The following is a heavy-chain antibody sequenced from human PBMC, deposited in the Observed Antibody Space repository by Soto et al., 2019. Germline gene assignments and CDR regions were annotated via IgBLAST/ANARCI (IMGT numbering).Heavy chain of an antibody. Sequence: QVQLVESGGGVVQPGRSLRLTCAASGFIFSGSGMHWVRQAPGKGLAWVALVSNDGIRKYYGDSVKGRFTISRDKAENTLYLQMNSLRAEDTAVYYCARWVGGSMYDNSGKYDSWGQGTLVTVSS. CDR3: ARWVGGSMYDNSGKYDS. D-gene: IGHD3-22*01. J-gene: IGHJ5*01. CDR2: VSNDGIRK. V-gene: IGHV3-30*03. CDR1: GFIFSGSG.